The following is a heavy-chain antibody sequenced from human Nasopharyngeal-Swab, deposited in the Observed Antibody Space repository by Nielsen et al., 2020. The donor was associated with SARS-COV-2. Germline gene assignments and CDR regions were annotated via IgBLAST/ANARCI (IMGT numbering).Heavy chain of an antibody. CDR2: ISYDGSNK. Sequence: GESLKISCAASGFTFSSYGMHWVRQAPGKGLEWVALISYDGSNKYYADSVKGRFTISRDNSKNTQYLQMNSLRAEDTAVYYCAKGGHGDRLDFDYWGQGTLVTVSS. CDR3: AKGGHGDRLDFDY. V-gene: IGHV3-30*18. CDR1: GFTFSSYG. D-gene: IGHD4-17*01. J-gene: IGHJ4*02.